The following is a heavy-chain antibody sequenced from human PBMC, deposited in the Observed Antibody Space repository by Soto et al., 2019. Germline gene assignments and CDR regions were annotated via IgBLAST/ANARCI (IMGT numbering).Heavy chain of an antibody. V-gene: IGHV3-33*01. J-gene: IGHJ4*02. CDR1: GFTFSSYG. CDR2: IWYDGSNK. D-gene: IGHD6-19*01. CDR3: AREGIAVAGIDY. Sequence: QVQLVESGGGVVQPGRSLRLSCAASGFTFSSYGMHWVRQAPGKGLEWVAVIWYDGSNKYYADPVKGRFTISRDNSKNTLYLQMNSLRAEDTAVYYCAREGIAVAGIDYWGQGTLVTVSS.